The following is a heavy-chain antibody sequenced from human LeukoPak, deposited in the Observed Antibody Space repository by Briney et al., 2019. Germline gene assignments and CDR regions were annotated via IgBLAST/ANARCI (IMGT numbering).Heavy chain of an antibody. CDR1: GYTFTDYY. CDR2: INPNSGGT. V-gene: IGHV1-2*02. Sequence: ASVKVSCKASGYTFTDYYMHWVRQAPGQGLEWMGWINPNSGGTNYAQKFQGRVTMTRDTSISTAYMELSRLRSDDTAVYYCASESASIAARYPGGNAFDIWGQGTMVTVSS. J-gene: IGHJ3*02. D-gene: IGHD6-6*01. CDR3: ASESASIAARYPGGNAFDI.